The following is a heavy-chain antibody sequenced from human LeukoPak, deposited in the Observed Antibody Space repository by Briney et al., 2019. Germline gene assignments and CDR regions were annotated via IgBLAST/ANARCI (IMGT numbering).Heavy chain of an antibody. CDR3: ARSYGSGTYSGGY. J-gene: IGHJ4*02. D-gene: IGHD3-10*01. V-gene: IGHV4-59*08. CDR2: MYYSGST. CDR1: GLTVSGNY. Sequence: GSLRLSCAASGLTVSGNYMSWVRQAPGKGLEWIGYMYYSGSTNYNPSLKSRVTISVDTSKNQFSLKLSSVTAADTAVYYCARSYGSGTYSGGYWGQGTLVTVSS.